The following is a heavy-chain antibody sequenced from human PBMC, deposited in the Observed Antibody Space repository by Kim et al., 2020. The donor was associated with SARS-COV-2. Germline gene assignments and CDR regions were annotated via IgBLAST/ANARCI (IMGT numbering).Heavy chain of an antibody. D-gene: IGHD3-10*01. J-gene: IGHJ6*02. V-gene: IGHV1-69*04. Sequence: VKVSCKVSGGTFSSYAISWVRQAPGQGLEWMGRIIPILGIANYAQKFQGRVTITADKSTSTAYMELSSLRSEDTAVYYCARESVRGVIEPAYYYYGMDVWGQGTTVTVSS. CDR1: GGTFSSYA. CDR3: ARESVRGVIEPAYYYYGMDV. CDR2: IIPILGIA.